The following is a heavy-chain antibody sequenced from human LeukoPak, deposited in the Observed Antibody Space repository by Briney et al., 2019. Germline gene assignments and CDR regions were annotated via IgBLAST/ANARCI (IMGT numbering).Heavy chain of an antibody. Sequence: PSETLSLTCAVSGGSISSGGYSWSWIRQPPGKGLEWIGYIYHSGSAYYNPSLKRRVTISVDRSKNQFSLKLSSVTAADTAVYYCARVFVPAKIFAYWGQGTLVTVSS. D-gene: IGHD2-2*01. J-gene: IGHJ4*02. CDR1: GGSISSGGYS. V-gene: IGHV4-30-2*01. CDR3: ARVFVPAKIFAY. CDR2: IYHSGSA.